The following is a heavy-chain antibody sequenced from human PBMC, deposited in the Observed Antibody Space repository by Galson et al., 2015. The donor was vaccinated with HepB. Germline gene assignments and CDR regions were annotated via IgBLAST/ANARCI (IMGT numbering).Heavy chain of an antibody. Sequence: TLSLTCTVSGGSISSGSYYWSWIRQPAGKGLEWIGRIYTSGSTNYNPSLKSRVTMSVDTSKNQFSLKLSSVTAADTAVYYCARSGTGNYYDSSGYYSTKDRFDPWGQGTLVTVSS. J-gene: IGHJ5*02. D-gene: IGHD3-22*01. CDR2: IYTSGST. V-gene: IGHV4-61*02. CDR1: GGSISSGSYY. CDR3: ARSGTGNYYDSSGYYSTKDRFDP.